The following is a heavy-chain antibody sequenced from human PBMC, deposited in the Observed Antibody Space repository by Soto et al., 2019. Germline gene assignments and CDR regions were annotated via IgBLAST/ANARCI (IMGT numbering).Heavy chain of an antibody. Sequence: QVQLQESGPGLVKPSETLSLTCTVSGGSISSYYWSWIRQPPGKGLEWIGNIYYSGSTNYNPSLKSRVTISVDTSKNQFSLKLSSVTAADTAVYYCARTIAEKQQLGPYYYYYMDVWGKGTTVTVSS. J-gene: IGHJ6*03. CDR1: GGSISSYY. CDR2: IYYSGST. D-gene: IGHD6-13*01. CDR3: ARTIAEKQQLGPYYYYYMDV. V-gene: IGHV4-59*01.